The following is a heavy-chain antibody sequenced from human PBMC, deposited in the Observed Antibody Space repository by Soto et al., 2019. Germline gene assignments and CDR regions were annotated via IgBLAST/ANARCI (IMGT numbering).Heavy chain of an antibody. D-gene: IGHD3-22*01. J-gene: IGHJ3*02. CDR2: IYYSGST. CDR3: ARVGVYYDSSGTPGAMGAFDI. V-gene: IGHV4-31*01. CDR1: GGSISSGGYY. Sequence: QVQLQESGPGLVKPSQTLSLTCTVSGGSISSGGYYWSWIRQHPGKGLEWIGYIYYSGSTYYNPSLKSLVTISVDTSKNQFSLKLSSVTAADTAVYYCARVGVYYDSSGTPGAMGAFDIWGQGTMVTVSS.